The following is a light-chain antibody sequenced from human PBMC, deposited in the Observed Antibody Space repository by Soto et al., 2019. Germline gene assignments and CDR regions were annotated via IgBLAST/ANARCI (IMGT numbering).Light chain of an antibody. CDR1: QSIRTY. CDR3: HQRSNWSRT. CDR2: DAS. Sequence: EIVLTQSPATLSLFPGERATLSCRASQSIRTYLAWYQQKPGQAPRLLISDASKKATGIPDRFSGSGSGTDFTLTISSLEAEDSAVYYCHQRSNWSRTFGGGTKVDIK. V-gene: IGKV3-11*01. J-gene: IGKJ4*01.